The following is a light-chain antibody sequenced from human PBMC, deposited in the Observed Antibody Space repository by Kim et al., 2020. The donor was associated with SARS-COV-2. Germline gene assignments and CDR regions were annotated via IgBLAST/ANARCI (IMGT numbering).Light chain of an antibody. CDR3: QQYHTHST. CDR2: KAS. J-gene: IGKJ1*01. CDR1: DYVQNW. Sequence: ATVGDTLTNTCPASDYVQNWLAWYQQKPGQVPKLLIEKASQLQSGVPARFSGSGSGTQFTLTITSLQPSDFPTYYCQQYHTHSTFGQGTKVDIK. V-gene: IGKV1-5*03.